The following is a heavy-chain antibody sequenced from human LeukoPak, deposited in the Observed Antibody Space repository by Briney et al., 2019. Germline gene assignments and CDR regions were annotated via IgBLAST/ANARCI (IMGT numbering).Heavy chain of an antibody. CDR1: GFTFRNHG. CDR3: SKWKAIVLVPAARSPIDY. D-gene: IGHD2-2*01. CDR2: ISPSGGGT. Sequence: PGGSLRLSCAASGFTFRNHGMNWVRQAPGKGLEWVSGISPSGGGTYYADSVKGRFTISRDDSKNTLSLQMNSLRAEGTAVYYCSKWKAIVLVPAARSPIDYWGQGTLVTVSS. V-gene: IGHV3-23*01. J-gene: IGHJ4*02.